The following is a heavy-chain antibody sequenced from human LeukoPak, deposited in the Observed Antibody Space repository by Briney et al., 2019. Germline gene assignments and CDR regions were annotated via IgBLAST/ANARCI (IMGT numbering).Heavy chain of an antibody. CDR1: GGSISSYC. J-gene: IGHJ3*02. V-gene: IGHV4-59*01. D-gene: IGHD3-22*01. Sequence: PSETLSLTCTVSGGSISSYCWSWIRQPPGKGLEWIGYIYYSGSTNYNPSLKSRVTISVDTSKNQFSLKLSSVTAADTAVYYCARVGIVESTPGAFDIWGQGTMVTVSS. CDR2: IYYSGST. CDR3: ARVGIVESTPGAFDI.